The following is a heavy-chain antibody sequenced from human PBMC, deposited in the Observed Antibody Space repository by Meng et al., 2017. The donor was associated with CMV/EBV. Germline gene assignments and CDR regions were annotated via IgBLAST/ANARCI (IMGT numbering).Heavy chain of an antibody. CDR1: GGSVSSGSYY. Sequence: SETLSLTCTVSGGSVSSGSYYWGWIRQPPGKGLEWIGYIYYSGSTNYNPSLKSRVTISIDTSKNQFSLKLSSVTAADTAVYYCAREDLAAAGLYGMDVWGQGTTVTVSS. J-gene: IGHJ6*02. CDR3: AREDLAAAGLYGMDV. V-gene: IGHV4-61*01. D-gene: IGHD6-13*01. CDR2: IYYSGST.